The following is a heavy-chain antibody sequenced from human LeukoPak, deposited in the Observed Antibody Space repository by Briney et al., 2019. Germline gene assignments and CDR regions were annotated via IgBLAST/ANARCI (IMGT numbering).Heavy chain of an antibody. Sequence: GASVKDSCKASGWTFTSYYMQWVRQAPGQGLEWMGMINPSGDTTSYAQKFQGRVTMTRDTSTSTVYMELSSLRSEDTAVYYCARRGGSSWPRLVYYFDYWVQGTLVTVSS. CDR1: GWTFTSYY. V-gene: IGHV1-46*01. CDR2: INPSGDTT. CDR3: ARRGGSSWPRLVYYFDY. D-gene: IGHD6-13*01. J-gene: IGHJ4*02.